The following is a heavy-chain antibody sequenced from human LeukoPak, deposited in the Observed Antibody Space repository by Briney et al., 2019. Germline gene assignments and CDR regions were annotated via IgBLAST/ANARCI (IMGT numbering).Heavy chain of an antibody. CDR3: ARGMEFGVTSGFDY. V-gene: IGHV3-21*01. J-gene: IGHJ4*02. D-gene: IGHD3-16*01. Sequence: PGGSLRLSCAASGFTFSSNSMNWVRQAPGKGLEWVSSISSSSSFIFYADSVKGRFTISRDNAKNSLYLQMNGLRAEDTAVYYCARGMEFGVTSGFDYWGQGTLVSVSS. CDR2: ISSSSSFI. CDR1: GFTFSSNS.